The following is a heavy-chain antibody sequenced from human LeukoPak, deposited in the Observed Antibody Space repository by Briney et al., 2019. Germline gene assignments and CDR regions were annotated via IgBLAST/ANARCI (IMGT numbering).Heavy chain of an antibody. CDR1: GFTFSDYY. V-gene: IGHV3-21*04. J-gene: IGHJ4*02. CDR2: ISRTTGYI. D-gene: IGHD6-19*01. Sequence: GGSLRLSCAASGFTFSDYYMNWVRQAPGKGLEWVSSISRTTGYIYYADSVKGRFTISRDNSKNSLYLQMNSLRAEDTAAYYCARILDSAWGELGYWGQGTLVTVSS. CDR3: ARILDSAWGELGY.